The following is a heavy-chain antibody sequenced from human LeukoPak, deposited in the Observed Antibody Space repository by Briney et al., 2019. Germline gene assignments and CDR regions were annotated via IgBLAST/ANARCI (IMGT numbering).Heavy chain of an antibody. J-gene: IGHJ6*03. CDR3: ARDSAGDYDILTGYWNYYYYYMDV. Sequence: SETLSLTCTVSGGSISSGSYYWSWIRQPAGKGLEWIGRIYTSGSTNYNPSLKSRVTISVDTSKHQFSLKLSSVTAADTAVYYCARDSAGDYDILTGYWNYYYYYMDVWGKGTTVTISS. V-gene: IGHV4-61*02. CDR1: GGSISSGSYY. D-gene: IGHD3-9*01. CDR2: IYTSGST.